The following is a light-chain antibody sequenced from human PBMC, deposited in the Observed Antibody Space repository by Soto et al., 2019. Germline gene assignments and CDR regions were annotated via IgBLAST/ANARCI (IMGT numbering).Light chain of an antibody. CDR1: QSVGRNF. CDR3: QQYASSPRT. J-gene: IGKJ4*01. Sequence: EIVLTQSPGTLSLSPGERATLSCRASQSVGRNFLAWYQQKPGQAPRLLIYEASSRATGIPDRFSGSGSGTDFTLTIRRLEPEDFVVYYCQQYASSPRTFGGGTKVEIK. V-gene: IGKV3-20*01. CDR2: EAS.